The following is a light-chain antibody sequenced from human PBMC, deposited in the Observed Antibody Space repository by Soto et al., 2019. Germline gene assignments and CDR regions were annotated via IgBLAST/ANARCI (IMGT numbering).Light chain of an antibody. CDR1: QSVSID. V-gene: IGKV3-11*01. J-gene: IGKJ5*01. Sequence: EIVMTQSPATLSVSPGERATLSCGASQSVSIDLAWYQQKPGQAPRLLIYDAYNRATGIPHSFSGSGSGTDFTLTISSLETKDSAVYYCQQRHMWPITFGQGTRL. CDR3: QQRHMWPIT. CDR2: DAY.